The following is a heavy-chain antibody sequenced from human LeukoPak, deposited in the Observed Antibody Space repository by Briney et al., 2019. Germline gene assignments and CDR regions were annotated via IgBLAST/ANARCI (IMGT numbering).Heavy chain of an antibody. CDR1: GGSISSGSYY. CDR3: ARETIFGVVRIYYYYGMDV. Sequence: SQTLSLTCTVSGGSISSGSYYWSWIRQPAGKGLEWIGRIYTSGSTNYNPSLKGRVTISVDTSKNQFSLKLSSVTAADTAVYYCARETIFGVVRIYYYYGMDVWGQGTTVTVSS. CDR2: IYTSGST. D-gene: IGHD3-3*01. J-gene: IGHJ6*02. V-gene: IGHV4-61*02.